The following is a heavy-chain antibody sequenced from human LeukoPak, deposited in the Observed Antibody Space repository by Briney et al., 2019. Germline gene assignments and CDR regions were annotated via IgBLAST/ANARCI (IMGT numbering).Heavy chain of an antibody. CDR2: IYYSGST. CDR3: ARQIRGGYSYFDY. V-gene: IGHV4-39*01. D-gene: IGHD5-12*01. J-gene: IGHJ4*02. CDR1: GGSISSSSYY. Sequence: PSETLSLTCTVSGGSISSSSYYWGWIRQPPGKGLEWIGSIYYSGSTYYNPSLKSRVTISVDTSKNQFSLKLSSVTAADTAVHYCARQIRGGYSYFDYWGQGTLVTVSS.